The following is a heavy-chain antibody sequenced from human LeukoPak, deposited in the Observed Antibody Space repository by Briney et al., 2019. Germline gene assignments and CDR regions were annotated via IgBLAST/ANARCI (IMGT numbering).Heavy chain of an antibody. V-gene: IGHV3-21*01. CDR3: ARSSHYYDSSGYYLLAGAFDI. J-gene: IGHJ3*02. CDR1: GFTFSSYS. Sequence: PGGSLRLSCAASGFTFSSYSMNWVRQAPGKGLEWVSSISSSSSYIYYADSVKGRFTISRDNAKNSLYLQMNSLRAEDTAVYYCARSSHYYDSSGYYLLAGAFDIWGQGTMVTVSS. D-gene: IGHD3-22*01. CDR2: ISSSSSYI.